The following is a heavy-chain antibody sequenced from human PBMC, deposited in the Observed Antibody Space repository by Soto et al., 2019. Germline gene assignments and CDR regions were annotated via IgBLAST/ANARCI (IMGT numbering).Heavy chain of an antibody. Sequence: PSETLSLTCAVSGGSISSGGYYWSWIRQPPGKGLEWIGYIYYSGSTYYNPSLKSRVTISVDRSKNQFSLKLSSVTAADTAVYYCARASTTVTTLDYWGQGTLVTVSS. J-gene: IGHJ4*02. CDR2: IYYSGST. V-gene: IGHV4-30-2*01. CDR3: ARASTTVTTLDY. CDR1: GGSISSGGYY. D-gene: IGHD4-17*01.